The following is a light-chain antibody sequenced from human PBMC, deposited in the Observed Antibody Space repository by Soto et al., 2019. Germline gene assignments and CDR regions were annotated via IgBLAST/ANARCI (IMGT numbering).Light chain of an antibody. CDR2: GAS. Sequence: EIVMTQSPATLSVSPGERATLSCRARQSVGSNLAWYQQKPGQAPRLLIYGASTRAAGIPARFSGSGSGTDFTLFISSLQSEDSAVYFCQQYNTRWTFGPGTKVEIK. V-gene: IGKV3-15*01. CDR3: QQYNTRWT. CDR1: QSVGSN. J-gene: IGKJ1*01.